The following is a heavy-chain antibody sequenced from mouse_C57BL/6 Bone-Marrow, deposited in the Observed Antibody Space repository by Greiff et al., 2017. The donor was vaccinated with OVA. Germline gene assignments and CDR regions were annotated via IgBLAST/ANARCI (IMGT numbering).Heavy chain of an antibody. V-gene: IGHV2-9-1*01. CDR1: GFSLTSYA. D-gene: IGHD1-1*01. CDR3: ARNRLRGGDWYFEV. CDR2: IWTGGGT. Sequence: VKVVESGPGLVAPSQSLSITCTVSGFSLTSYAISWVRQPPGKGLEWLGVIWTGGGTNYNSAPISRLSISKDNSKSQVFLKMNSLQTDDTARYYCARNRLRGGDWYFEVWGTGTTVTVSS. J-gene: IGHJ1*03.